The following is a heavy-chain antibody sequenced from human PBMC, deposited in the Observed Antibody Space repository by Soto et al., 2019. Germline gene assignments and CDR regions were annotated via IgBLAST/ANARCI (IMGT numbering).Heavy chain of an antibody. V-gene: IGHV1-8*01. J-gene: IGHJ3*01. CDR2: MNPNSGNT. CDR3: AAGWTEYQLLLL. Sequence: ASVKVSCKASGYTFTSYDINWVRQATGQGLEWMGWMNPNSGNTGYAQKFQGRVTMTRNTSISTAYMELGSLRSEDTAVYYCAAGWTEYQLLLLWGQGTMVTVSS. CDR1: GYTFTSYD. D-gene: IGHD2-2*01.